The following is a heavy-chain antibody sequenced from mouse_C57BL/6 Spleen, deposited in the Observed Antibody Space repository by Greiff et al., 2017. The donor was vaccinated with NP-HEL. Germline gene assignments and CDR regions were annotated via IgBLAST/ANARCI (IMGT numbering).Heavy chain of an antibody. J-gene: IGHJ2*01. D-gene: IGHD2-4*01. CDR1: GFSLTSYA. Sequence: VQLQQSGPGLVAPSQSLSITCTVSGFSLTSYAISWVRQPPGKGLEWLGVIWTGGGTNYNSALKSRLSISKDNSKSQVFLKMNSLQTDDTARYYCARKVYDYDGGYFDYWGQGTTLTVSS. CDR3: ARKVYDYDGGYFDY. V-gene: IGHV2-9-1*01. CDR2: IWTGGGT.